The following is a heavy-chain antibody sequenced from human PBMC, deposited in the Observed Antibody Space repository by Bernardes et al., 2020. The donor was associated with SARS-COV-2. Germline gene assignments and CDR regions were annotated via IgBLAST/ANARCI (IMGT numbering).Heavy chain of an antibody. CDR1: GGSISNYY. CDR2: IFYSGST. J-gene: IGHJ4*02. Sequence: ETLSLTCTVSGGSISNYYWSWIRQPPGKGLEWIGHIFYSGSTTYNPSLKSRVTISVDPSKNQFFLKVRSVTAADTALYYCARWGGSYSIYYFDYWGQGALVTVSP. V-gene: IGHV4-59*01. D-gene: IGHD3-22*01. CDR3: ARWGGSYSIYYFDY.